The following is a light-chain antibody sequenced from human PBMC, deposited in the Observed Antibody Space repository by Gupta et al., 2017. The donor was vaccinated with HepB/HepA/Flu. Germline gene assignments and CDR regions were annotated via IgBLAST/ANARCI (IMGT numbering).Light chain of an antibody. V-gene: IGKV4-1*01. CDR3: QQYYSTPLT. J-gene: IGKJ4*01. CDR1: QSVLYSSNNRNY. Sequence: DIVMTQSPDSLAVSLGERATINCKSSQSVLYSSNNRNYLAWYQQKPGQPPKLLIYWASARESGVPDRFSGSGSGTDFTLTISSLQAEDVAVYYCQQYYSTPLTFGGGTXVDI. CDR2: WAS.